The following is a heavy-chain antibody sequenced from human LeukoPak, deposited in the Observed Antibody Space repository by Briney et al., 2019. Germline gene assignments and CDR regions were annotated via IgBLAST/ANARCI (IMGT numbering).Heavy chain of an antibody. Sequence: PGRSLRLSCAASGFTFSSYAMSWVRQAPGKGLEWVSAISSSGGSTNYADSVKGRFTISRDNLKNTLYLQMNSLRAEDTAVYYCAKAGVGATVFDYWGQGTLVTVSS. CDR1: GFTFSSYA. CDR3: AKAGVGATVFDY. V-gene: IGHV3-23*01. CDR2: ISSSGGST. J-gene: IGHJ4*02. D-gene: IGHD1-26*01.